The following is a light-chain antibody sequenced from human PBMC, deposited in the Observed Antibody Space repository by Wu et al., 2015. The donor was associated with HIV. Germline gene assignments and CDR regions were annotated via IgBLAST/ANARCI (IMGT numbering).Light chain of an antibody. CDR2: AAS. V-gene: IGKV3-20*01. CDR1: QSLSSTH. J-gene: IGKJ1*01. Sequence: ATLSCRASQSLSSTHLAWYQHKPGQAPRLLIYAASRRASGIPDRFSGSGSGTDFTLTINRLEPEDFAVYYCQQYGSSPRTFGQGTKVEV. CDR3: QQYGSSPRT.